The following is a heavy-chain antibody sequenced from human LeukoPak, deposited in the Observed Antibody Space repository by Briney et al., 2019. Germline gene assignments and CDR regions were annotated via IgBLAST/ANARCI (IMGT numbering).Heavy chain of an antibody. CDR1: GGSISSSNW. D-gene: IGHD7-27*01. CDR3: ARPYNWGSKDAFDI. J-gene: IGHJ3*02. V-gene: IGHV4-4*02. Sequence: SGTLSLTCAVSGGSISSSNWWSWVRQPPGKGLEWIGEIYHSGSTNYNPSLKSRVTISVDTSKNQFSLKLNSVTAADTAVYYCARPYNWGSKDAFDIWGQGTMVAASS. CDR2: IYHSGST.